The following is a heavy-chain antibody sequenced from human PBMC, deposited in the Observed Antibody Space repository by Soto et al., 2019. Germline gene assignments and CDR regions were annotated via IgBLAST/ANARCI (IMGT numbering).Heavy chain of an antibody. CDR1: GYTFTSYA. D-gene: IGHD4-17*01. CDR3: ARDRGDYGDYLYYYYYMDV. CDR2: INAGNGHT. Sequence: ASVKVSCKASGYTFTSYAMHWVRQAPGQRLEWMGWINAGNGHTKYSQNFQGRVTITRDTSASTAYMELGSLRSEDTAVYYCARDRGDYGDYLYYYYYMDVWGKGTTVTVSS. J-gene: IGHJ6*03. V-gene: IGHV1-3*01.